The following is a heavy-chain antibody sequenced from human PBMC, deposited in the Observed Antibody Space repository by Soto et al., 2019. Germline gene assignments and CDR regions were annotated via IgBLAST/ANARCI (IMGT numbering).Heavy chain of an antibody. CDR3: AKDCSPAWSGYYSGFDY. Sequence: PGGSLRLSCAASGFTFSSYAMSWVRQAPGKGLEWVSAISGSGGSTYYADSVKGRFTISRDNSKNTLYLQMNSLRAEDTAVYYCAKDCSPAWSGYYSGFDYWGQGTVVTVSS. D-gene: IGHD3-3*01. CDR2: ISGSGGST. J-gene: IGHJ4*02. CDR1: GFTFSSYA. V-gene: IGHV3-23*01.